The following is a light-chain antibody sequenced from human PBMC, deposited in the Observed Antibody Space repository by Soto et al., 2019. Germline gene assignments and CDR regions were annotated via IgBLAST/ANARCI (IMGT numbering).Light chain of an antibody. CDR2: KAS. CDR1: QSISGW. Sequence: DIQITQSPSTLSSSVGDRVIITCRASQSISGWLAWYQQKPGIAPKLLIYKASTLQDGVPPRFSGSGFGTEFTLTISSLQPDDCGLYYCQQYDVYSTFGQGTKV. V-gene: IGKV1-5*03. CDR3: QQYDVYST. J-gene: IGKJ1*01.